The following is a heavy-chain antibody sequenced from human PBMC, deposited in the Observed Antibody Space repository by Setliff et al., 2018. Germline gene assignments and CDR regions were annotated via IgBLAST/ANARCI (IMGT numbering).Heavy chain of an antibody. CDR1: GGSISSGSYY. J-gene: IGHJ4*02. V-gene: IGHV4-61*09. CDR3: ARGGGYGSGGSFHNAPFDY. Sequence: SETLSLTCAVSGGSISSGSYYWSWIRQPAGKGLEWIGHIYRSGSTNYNPSLKSRVTISVDTSKNQFSLKLRSVTAADTALYYCARGGGYGSGGSFHNAPFDYWGQGMLVTVSS. D-gene: IGHD3-10*01. CDR2: IYRSGST.